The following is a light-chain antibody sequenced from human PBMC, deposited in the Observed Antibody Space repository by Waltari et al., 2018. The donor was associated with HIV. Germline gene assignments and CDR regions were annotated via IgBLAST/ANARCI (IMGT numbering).Light chain of an antibody. CDR1: QSVSTNY. CDR2: GTS. J-gene: IGKJ4*01. Sequence: EIVLTQSPGTLSLSPGERATLSCRASQSVSTNYLAWYQQNPGQAPRLLIYGTSSSATGIPDRCSGSGSGTDFTLTISRLEPEDVAVYYCQQYGSSLLTFGGGTKVEIK. CDR3: QQYGSSLLT. V-gene: IGKV3-20*01.